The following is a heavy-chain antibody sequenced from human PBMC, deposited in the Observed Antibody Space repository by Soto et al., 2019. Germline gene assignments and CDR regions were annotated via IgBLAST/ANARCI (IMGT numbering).Heavy chain of an antibody. D-gene: IGHD3-16*01. J-gene: IGHJ4*02. CDR1: GYIFTSYR. CDR2: IDPTDSYT. V-gene: IGHV5-10-1*01. Sequence: GQALKISSKVSGYIFTSYRISWVRQMPGKGLEWMGRIDPTDSYTDYSPSFQGHVTSSVDKSINTAYLQWSSLKASDSAMYYCARLPVLSLVAVWGFDYWGLGTLVTVSS. CDR3: ARLPVLSLVAVWGFDY.